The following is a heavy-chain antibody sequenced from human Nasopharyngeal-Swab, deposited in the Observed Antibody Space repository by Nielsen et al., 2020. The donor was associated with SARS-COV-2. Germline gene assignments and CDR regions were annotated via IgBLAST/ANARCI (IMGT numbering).Heavy chain of an antibody. CDR2: IYYSGNT. Sequence: SETLSLTCSVSGGSITGYYWSWIRQPPGKGLEWIGYIYYSGNTNYNPSLKSRVTISIDTSKKQFSLKVSSVTAADTAVYYCARHRSGSSWNWFDPWGQGTLVTVSS. D-gene: IGHD6-6*01. V-gene: IGHV4-59*01. CDR1: GGSITGYY. J-gene: IGHJ5*02. CDR3: ARHRSGSSWNWFDP.